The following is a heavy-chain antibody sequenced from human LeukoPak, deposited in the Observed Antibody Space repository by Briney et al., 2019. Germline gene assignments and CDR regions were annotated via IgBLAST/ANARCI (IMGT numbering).Heavy chain of an antibody. V-gene: IGHV3-48*03. Sequence: AGGSLRLSCAASGFTFSIYEMNWVRQAPGKGLEWVSYISSIGTTIYYADSVKGRFTISRDNAKNSLYLQMNSLRAEDTAVYYCARSSGWYGWGQGTLVTVSS. D-gene: IGHD6-19*01. CDR2: ISSIGTTI. J-gene: IGHJ4*02. CDR3: ARSSGWYG. CDR1: GFTFSIYE.